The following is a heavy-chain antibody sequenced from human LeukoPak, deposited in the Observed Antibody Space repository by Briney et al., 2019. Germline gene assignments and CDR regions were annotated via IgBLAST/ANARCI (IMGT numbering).Heavy chain of an antibody. V-gene: IGHV4-34*01. CDR3: ARRGTYTIFGVVIPYYFDC. D-gene: IGHD3-3*01. CDR1: GGSFSGYY. J-gene: IGHJ4*02. CDR2: INHSGST. Sequence: SETLSLTCAVYGGSFSGYYWSWIRQPPGKGLEWIGEINHSGSTNYNPSLKSRVTISVDTSKNQLSLKLSSVTAADTAVYYCARRGTYTIFGVVIPYYFDCWGQGTLVTVSS.